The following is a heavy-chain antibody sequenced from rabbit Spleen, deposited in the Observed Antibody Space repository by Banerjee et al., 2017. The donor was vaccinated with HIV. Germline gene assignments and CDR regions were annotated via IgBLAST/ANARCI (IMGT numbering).Heavy chain of an antibody. CDR2: IAGSSSGFT. V-gene: IGHV1S45*01. D-gene: IGHD4-1*01. Sequence: QEQLVESGGGLVQPEGSLTLTCTASGFSFSNSDYMCWVRQAPGKGLEWISCIAGSSSGFTYSATWAKGRFTVSKASSTTVDLKLTSLTAADTATYFCARKEDGWGPFKLWGPGTLVTVS. CDR3: ARKEDGWGPFKL. J-gene: IGHJ4*01. CDR1: GFSFSNSDY.